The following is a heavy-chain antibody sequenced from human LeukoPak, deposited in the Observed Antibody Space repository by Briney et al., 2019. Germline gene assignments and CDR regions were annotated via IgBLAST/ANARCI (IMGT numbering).Heavy chain of an antibody. CDR2: ISGSGGST. CDR3: ARHGNYGDYHFDY. D-gene: IGHD4-17*01. V-gene: IGHV3-23*01. J-gene: IGHJ4*02. Sequence: GGSLRLSCAASGFTFSSYAMSWVRQAPGKGLEWVSAISGSGGSTYYADSVKGRFTISRDNSKNTLYLQMNSLRAEDTAVYYCARHGNYGDYHFDYWGQGTLVTVSS. CDR1: GFTFSSYA.